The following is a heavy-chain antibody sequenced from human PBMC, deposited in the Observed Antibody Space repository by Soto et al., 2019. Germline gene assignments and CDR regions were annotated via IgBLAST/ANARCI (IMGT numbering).Heavy chain of an antibody. CDR2: ISAYNGNT. CDR3: ARMAGYSSSWYTPLATYDAFDI. Sequence: ASVKVSCKASGYTFTIYGISWVRQAPGQGLEWMGWISAYNGNTNYAQKLQGRVTMTADTSTSTAYMELRSLRSDDTAVYYCARMAGYSSSWYTPLATYDAFDIWGQGTMVTVSS. CDR1: GYTFTIYG. J-gene: IGHJ3*02. V-gene: IGHV1-18*01. D-gene: IGHD6-13*01.